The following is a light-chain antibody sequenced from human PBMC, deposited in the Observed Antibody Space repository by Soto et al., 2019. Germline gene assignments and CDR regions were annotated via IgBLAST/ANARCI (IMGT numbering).Light chain of an antibody. J-gene: IGLJ1*01. CDR2: GAS. V-gene: IGLV2-23*01. CDR3: CSYASTGPYV. CDR1: SSDVGAYNL. Sequence: QSALTQPASVSGSPEQSITISCTGTSSDVGAYNLVSWYQQHPDTAPKLLIYGASKRPSGVSNRFSGSKSGNTASLTISGLQAEDEADYYCCSYASTGPYVFGTGTKLTVL.